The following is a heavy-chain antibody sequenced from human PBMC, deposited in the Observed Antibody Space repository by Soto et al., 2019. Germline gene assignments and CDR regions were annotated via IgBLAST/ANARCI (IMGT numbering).Heavy chain of an antibody. CDR2: INAGNGNT. V-gene: IGHV1-3*01. CDR3: ARADSSSSYYYYGMDA. D-gene: IGHD6-6*01. J-gene: IGHJ6*02. CDR1: GYTFTSYA. Sequence: ASVKVSCKASGYTFTSYAMHWVRQAPGQRLEWMGWINAGNGNTKYSQKFQGRVTITRDTSASTAYMELSSLRSEDTAVYYCARADSSSSYYYYGMDAWGQGTTVTVSS.